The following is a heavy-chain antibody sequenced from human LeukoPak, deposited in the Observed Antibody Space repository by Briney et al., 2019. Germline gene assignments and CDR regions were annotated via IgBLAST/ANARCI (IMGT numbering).Heavy chain of an antibody. Sequence: PSETLSLTCTVSGGSISSYYWSWIRQPPGKGLEWIGYIYYSGSTNYNPSLKSRVTISVDRSKNQFSLKLSSVTAADTAVYYCARGPVDAFDIWGQGTMVTVSS. CDR2: IYYSGST. CDR3: ARGPVDAFDI. CDR1: GGSISSYY. V-gene: IGHV4-59*12. J-gene: IGHJ3*02.